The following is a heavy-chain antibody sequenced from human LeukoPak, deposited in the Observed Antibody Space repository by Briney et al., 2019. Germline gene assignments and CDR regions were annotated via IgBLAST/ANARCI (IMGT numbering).Heavy chain of an antibody. Sequence: SPSETLSLTCTVSGPSISNFYWSWIRQPPGRGLEWVGSINYSGTNNYNPSLKSRVTMSVDTSKNQVSLKLNSVTAADTAVYYCARDPIHRDDYNAEWGQGVLVSVSS. J-gene: IGHJ4*02. CDR3: ARDPIHRDDYNAE. D-gene: IGHD5-24*01. CDR2: INYSGTN. CDR1: GPSISNFY. V-gene: IGHV4-59*01.